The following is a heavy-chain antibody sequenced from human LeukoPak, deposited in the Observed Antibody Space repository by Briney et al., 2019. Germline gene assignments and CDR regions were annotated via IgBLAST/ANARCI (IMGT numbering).Heavy chain of an antibody. D-gene: IGHD1-26*01. CDR1: GFTFGDYA. CDR3: AKSWELLVY. Sequence: PGGSLRLSCTASGFTFGDYAMSWVRQAPGKGLEWVSAISGSGGSTYYADSVKGRFTISRDNSKNTLYLQMNSLRAEDTAVYYCAKSWELLVYWGQGTLVTVSS. CDR2: ISGSGGST. J-gene: IGHJ4*02. V-gene: IGHV3-23*01.